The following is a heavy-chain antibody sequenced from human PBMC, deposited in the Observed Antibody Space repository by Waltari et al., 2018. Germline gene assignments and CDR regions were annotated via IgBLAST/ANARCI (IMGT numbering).Heavy chain of an antibody. D-gene: IGHD4-4*01. V-gene: IGHV3-9*03. CDR2: ISWNSGSI. CDR1: GFTFDDYA. Sequence: EVQLVESGGGLVQPGRSLRLSCAASGFTFDDYAMHLVRQAPGKGLEWVSGISWNSGSIGYADSVKGRFTISRDNAKNSLYLQMNSLRAEDMALYYCAKDYRGGHGQDSGMDVWGQGTTVTVSS. CDR3: AKDYRGGHGQDSGMDV. J-gene: IGHJ6*02.